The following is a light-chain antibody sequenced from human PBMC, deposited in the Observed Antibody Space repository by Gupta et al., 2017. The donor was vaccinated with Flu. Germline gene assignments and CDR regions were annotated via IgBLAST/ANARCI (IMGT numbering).Light chain of an antibody. J-gene: IGKJ2*01. Sequence: DIQMTQSPSSLSASVGDRVTITCQASQDISNYLNWYQQKPGKAPKLLIYDASNLETGVPSRFSGSGSGTDFTFTISSLQLEDIATYYCQQYDNLPSSTFGQGTKLEIK. CDR3: QQYDNLPSST. V-gene: IGKV1-33*01. CDR2: DAS. CDR1: QDISNY.